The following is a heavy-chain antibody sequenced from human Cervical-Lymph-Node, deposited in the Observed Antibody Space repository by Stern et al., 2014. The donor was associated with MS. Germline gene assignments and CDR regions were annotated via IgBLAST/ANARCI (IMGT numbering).Heavy chain of an antibody. J-gene: IGHJ5*02. Sequence: EVQLLESGAEVKKPGESLKISCKGSGYSFTDYWIGWVRQMPGKGLEWMGIIYPDDSDTRYSPSFQGQVTISADKSISTAYLQWSSLKASDTAMYYCARDNGVTAAANWFDPWGQGTLVTVSS. CDR1: GYSFTDYW. CDR2: IYPDDSDT. D-gene: IGHD6-13*01. V-gene: IGHV5-51*03. CDR3: ARDNGVTAAANWFDP.